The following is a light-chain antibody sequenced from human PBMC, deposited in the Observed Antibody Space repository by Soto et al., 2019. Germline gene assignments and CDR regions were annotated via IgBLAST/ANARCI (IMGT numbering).Light chain of an antibody. Sequence: EIVLTQSPGTLSLSPGERATLSCRASQSVSSSSLAWYQKKPCQSPRVLIYGASSRATGIPDRFSGSGSGTDFTLTISRLESEDFAVYYCQQYGGSTFTFGPGTKVDIK. CDR2: GAS. J-gene: IGKJ3*01. CDR1: QSVSSSS. CDR3: QQYGGSTFT. V-gene: IGKV3-20*01.